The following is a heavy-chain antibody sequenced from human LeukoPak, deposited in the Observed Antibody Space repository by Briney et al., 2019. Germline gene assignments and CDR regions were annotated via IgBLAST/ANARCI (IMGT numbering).Heavy chain of an antibody. V-gene: IGHV3-15*01. J-gene: IGHJ1*01. CDR2: IKSKTDGGTT. CDR3: TTADLSIVVVPAAQRVVFSEYFQH. D-gene: IGHD2-2*01. CDR1: GFTFSNTW. Sequence: SGGSLRLSCAASGFTFSNTWMSWVRQAPGKGLEWVGRIKSKTDGGTTDYAAPVKGRFTISRDDSKNTLYLQMNSLKTEDTAVYYCTTADLSIVVVPAAQRVVFSEYFQHWGQGTLVTVSS.